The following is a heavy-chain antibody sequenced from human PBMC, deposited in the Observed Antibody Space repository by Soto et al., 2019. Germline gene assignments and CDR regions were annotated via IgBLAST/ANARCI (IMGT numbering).Heavy chain of an antibody. D-gene: IGHD2-21*01. J-gene: IGHJ6*02. Sequence: SETLSLTCTVSGGSISSYYWSWIRQPPGKGLEWIGYIYYSGSTNYNPSLKSRVTISVDTSKNQFSLKLSSVTAADTAVYYCARVALWYYYVMDVWGQGTTVTVSS. CDR2: IYYSGST. V-gene: IGHV4-59*01. CDR3: ARVALWYYYVMDV. CDR1: GGSISSYY.